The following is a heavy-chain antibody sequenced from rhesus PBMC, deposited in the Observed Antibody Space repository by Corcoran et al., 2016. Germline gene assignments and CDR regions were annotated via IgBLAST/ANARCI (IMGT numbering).Heavy chain of an antibody. J-gene: IGHJ4*01. Sequence: QVQLQESGPGLVKPSETLSLTCAVSGGSISDDYYWSWIRQPPGKGLEWIGYIYGSCGGTNYNPSLKNRVTISIDTSKNQFSLKLSSVTAADTAVYYCARDLGYYSGSYYSFDYWGQGVLVTVSS. CDR3: ARDLGYYSGSYYSFDY. V-gene: IGHV4-106*01. CDR1: GGSISDDYY. D-gene: IGHD3-16*01. CDR2: IYGSCGGT.